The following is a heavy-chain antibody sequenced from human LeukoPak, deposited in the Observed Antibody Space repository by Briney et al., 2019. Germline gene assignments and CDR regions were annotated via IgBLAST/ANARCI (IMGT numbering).Heavy chain of an antibody. D-gene: IGHD3-22*01. CDR3: ASQLYDSSRHFDY. CDR1: GGSISSSSYY. J-gene: IGHJ4*02. Sequence: SETLSLKCTVSGGSISSSSYYWGWIRQPPGKGLEWIGSIYYSGSTYYNPSLKSRVTISVDTSKNQFSLKLSSVTAADTAVYYCASQLYDSSRHFDYWGPGALVTVSS. V-gene: IGHV4-39*01. CDR2: IYYSGST.